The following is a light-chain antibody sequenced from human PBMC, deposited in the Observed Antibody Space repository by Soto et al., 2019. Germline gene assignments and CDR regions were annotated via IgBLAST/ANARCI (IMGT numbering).Light chain of an antibody. J-gene: IGKJ4*01. CDR2: DAS. CDR3: QQYDNLPLT. Sequence: DIQMTQSPSSLSASVGERVTITCQASQGISNYLNWYQQKPGKAPKLLIYDASNLETGVPSRFSGSGSGTDFTFTISSLQPEDIATYYCQQYDNLPLTFGGGTKVEIK. V-gene: IGKV1-33*01. CDR1: QGISNY.